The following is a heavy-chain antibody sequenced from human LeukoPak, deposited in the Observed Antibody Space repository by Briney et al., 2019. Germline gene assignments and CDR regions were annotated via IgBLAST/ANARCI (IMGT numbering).Heavy chain of an antibody. D-gene: IGHD3-3*01. CDR3: ARAFRGIFGVFEAFDI. J-gene: IGHJ3*02. CDR1: GGSISSYY. CDR2: IYTSGST. V-gene: IGHV4-4*07. Sequence: SETLSLTCTVSGGSISSYYWSWIRQPAGKGLEWIGRIYTSGSTNYNPSLKSRVTMSVDTSKNQFSLKLSSVTAADTAVYYCARAFRGIFGVFEAFDIWGQGTMVTVSS.